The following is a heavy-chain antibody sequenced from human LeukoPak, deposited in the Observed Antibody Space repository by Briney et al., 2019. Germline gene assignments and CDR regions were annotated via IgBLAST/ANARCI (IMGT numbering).Heavy chain of an antibody. CDR1: GLTFSNAW. J-gene: IGHJ4*02. V-gene: IGHV3-15*01. D-gene: IGHD2-8*01. Sequence: GGSLRLSCAASGLTFSNAWMTWVRQAPGKGLEWVGRIKSRTVGGTIEYATSVKDRFTISRDDSKNTAYLQMSSLRTEDTGVYYCTTELIWGQGTLVTVSS. CDR3: TTELI. CDR2: IKSRTVGGTI.